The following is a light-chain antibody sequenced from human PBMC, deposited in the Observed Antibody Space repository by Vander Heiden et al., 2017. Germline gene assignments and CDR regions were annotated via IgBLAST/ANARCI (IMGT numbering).Light chain of an antibody. J-gene: IGKJ2*01. Sequence: EIVLTQSPPTPSLCPGARAPLHCRASQSVSNYLAWYQQKPGQAPRLLIYEASNRATGIPARFSGSGSGTDFTLTISSLEPEDFAVYYCQQRSNWPYTFGQGTKLEIK. CDR2: EAS. CDR3: QQRSNWPYT. V-gene: IGKV3-11*01. CDR1: QSVSNY.